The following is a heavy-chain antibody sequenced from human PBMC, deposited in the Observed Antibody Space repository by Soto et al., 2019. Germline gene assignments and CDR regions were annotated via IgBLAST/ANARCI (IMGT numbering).Heavy chain of an antibody. D-gene: IGHD2-15*01. V-gene: IGHV1-3*01. CDR3: ARGSCSCDSCSSFHFDY. J-gene: IGHJ4*02. CDR1: GYTFTSYA. Sequence: ASVKVSCKASGYTFTSYAMHWVRQAPGQRLEWMGWINAANGNTKYSQKFQGRVTITRDTSASTAYMELSSLRSEDTAVYYCARGSCSCDSCSSFHFDYWGQGTLVTVSS. CDR2: INAANGNT.